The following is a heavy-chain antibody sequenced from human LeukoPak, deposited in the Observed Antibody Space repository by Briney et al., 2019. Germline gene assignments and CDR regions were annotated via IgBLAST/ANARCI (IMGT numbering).Heavy chain of an antibody. J-gene: IGHJ6*02. V-gene: IGHV1-24*01. D-gene: IGHD6-19*01. CDR1: GYTLTELS. Sequence: ASVKVSCKVSGYTLTELSMHWVRQAPGKGLEWMGGFDPEDGETIYAQKFQGRVTITADESTSTAYMELSSLRSEDTAVYYCARGPIIAVAAIYYYYGMDVWGQGTTVTVSS. CDR2: FDPEDGET. CDR3: ARGPIIAVAAIYYYYGMDV.